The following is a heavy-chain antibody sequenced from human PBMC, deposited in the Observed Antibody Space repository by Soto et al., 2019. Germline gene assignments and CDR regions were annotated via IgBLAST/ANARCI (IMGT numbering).Heavy chain of an antibody. Sequence: GGSLRLSCAASGFTFSSYGMHWVRQAPGKGLEWVAVIWYDGSNKYYADSVKGRFTISRDNSKNTLYLQMNSLRAEDTAVYYCARTDKGIYYYYMDVWGKGTTVTVSS. CDR1: GFTFSSYG. V-gene: IGHV3-33*01. CDR3: ARTDKGIYYYYMDV. J-gene: IGHJ6*03. CDR2: IWYDGSNK. D-gene: IGHD3-10*01.